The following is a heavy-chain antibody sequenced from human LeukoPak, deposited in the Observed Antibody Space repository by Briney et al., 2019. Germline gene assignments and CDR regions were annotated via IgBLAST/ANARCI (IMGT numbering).Heavy chain of an antibody. Sequence: PGGSLRLSCAASGFTFSSYSLNWVRQAPGKGLEWVSSISSSSSSYIYYADSVKGRFTISRDNAKNSLYLQMNSLRAEDTAVYYCARDRDYYDSSGYYLFDYWGQGTLVTVSS. CDR1: GFTFSSYS. CDR3: ARDRDYYDSSGYYLFDY. V-gene: IGHV3-21*01. J-gene: IGHJ4*02. D-gene: IGHD3-22*01. CDR2: ISSSSSSYI.